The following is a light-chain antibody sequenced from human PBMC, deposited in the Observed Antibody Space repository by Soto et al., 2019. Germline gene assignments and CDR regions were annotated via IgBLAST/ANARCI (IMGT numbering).Light chain of an antibody. CDR2: WAS. CDR3: QQYYNTPLS. Sequence: DIVMTQSPDSLAVSLGERATINCKSSQSVLYSSNNKNHLAWYQQKPGQPPKLLIYWASTRESGVPDRFSGSGSGTDFTLTISSLQAADVAVYYCQQYYNTPLSFGGGTKVEIK. J-gene: IGKJ4*01. V-gene: IGKV4-1*01. CDR1: QSVLYSSNNKNH.